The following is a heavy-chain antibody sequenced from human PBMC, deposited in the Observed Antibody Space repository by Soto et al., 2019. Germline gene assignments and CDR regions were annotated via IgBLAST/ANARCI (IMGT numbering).Heavy chain of an antibody. D-gene: IGHD3-16*02. J-gene: IGHJ4*02. CDR3: ARDPGLDYDYVWGSYRSYYYFDY. Sequence: EVQLVESGGGLVQPGGSLRLSCAASGFTFSSYWMSWVRQAPGKGLEWVANIKQDGREKYYVDSVKGRFTISRDNAKNSLYRQMNSLRAEDTAVYYCARDPGLDYDYVWGSYRSYYYFDYWGQGTLVTVSS. CDR1: GFTFSSYW. CDR2: IKQDGREK. V-gene: IGHV3-7*05.